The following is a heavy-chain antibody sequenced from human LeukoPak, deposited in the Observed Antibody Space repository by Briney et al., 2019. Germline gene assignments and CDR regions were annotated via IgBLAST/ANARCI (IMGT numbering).Heavy chain of an antibody. CDR2: INPNSGGT. CDR1: GYTFTDYY. CDR3: ARDCRRITMVVDI. Sequence: ASVKVPYQASGYTFTDYYMHWVRQAPGQGLEWMGWINPNSGGTYYAQKFQGRVTMTWDRSTTSTYMELSSLRSDDTAMYFCARDCRRITMVVDIWREGTMVTVSS. D-gene: IGHD3-22*01. V-gene: IGHV1-2*02. J-gene: IGHJ3*02.